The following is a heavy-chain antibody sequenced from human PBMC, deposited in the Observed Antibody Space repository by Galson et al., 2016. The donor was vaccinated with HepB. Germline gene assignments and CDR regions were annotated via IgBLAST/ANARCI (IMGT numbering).Heavy chain of an antibody. J-gene: IGHJ4*02. V-gene: IGHV3-23*01. Sequence: SLRLSCAASGFTLNSFAMSWVRQAPGKGLEWVSAINGGSAHYADSVQGRFTISRDTSKNTLYLEMNSLRAEDTAIYYCARAFRYGTGRYGRNDCWGQGTLVTVSS. D-gene: IGHD6-19*01. CDR3: ARAFRYGTGRYGRNDC. CDR1: GFTLNSFA. CDR2: INGGSA.